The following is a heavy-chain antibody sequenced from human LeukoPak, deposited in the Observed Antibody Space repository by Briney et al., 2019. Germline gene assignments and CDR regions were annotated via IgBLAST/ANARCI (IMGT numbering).Heavy chain of an antibody. J-gene: IGHJ4*02. CDR2: INPNSGGT. D-gene: IGHD6-19*01. CDR1: GYTFTGYY. V-gene: IGHV1-2*02. Sequence: WASVKVSCKASGYTFTGYYMHWVRQAPGQGLEWMGWINPNSGGTNYAQKFQGRVTMTRDTSISTAYMELSRLRSDDTAVYYCASATGYSSGWYNYWGQGTLVTVSS. CDR3: ASATGYSSGWYNY.